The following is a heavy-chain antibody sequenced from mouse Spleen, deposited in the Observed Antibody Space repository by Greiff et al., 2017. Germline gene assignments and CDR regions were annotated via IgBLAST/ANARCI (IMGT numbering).Heavy chain of an antibody. CDR1: GYTFTSYW. D-gene: IGHD2-14*01. CDR3: ARSDYRYDRYFDV. J-gene: IGHJ1*01. Sequence: QVQLQQSGAELVMPGASVKLSCKASGYTFTSYWMHWVKQRPGQGLEWIGEIDPSDSYTNYNQKFKGKATLTVDKSSSTAYMQLSSLTSEDSAVYYCARSDYRYDRYFDVWGAGTTVTVSS. CDR2: IDPSDSYT. V-gene: IGHV1-69*01.